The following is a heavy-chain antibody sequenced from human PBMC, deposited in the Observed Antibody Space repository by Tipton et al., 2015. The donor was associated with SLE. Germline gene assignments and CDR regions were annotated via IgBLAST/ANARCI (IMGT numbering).Heavy chain of an antibody. D-gene: IGHD5-18*01. CDR1: GGSISSSSYY. J-gene: IGHJ4*02. V-gene: IGHV4-39*07. Sequence: TLSLTCTVSGGSISSSSYYWGWIRQPPGKGLEWIGSIYYRGSTYYNPSLKSRVTISVDTSKNQFSLKLSSVTAADTAVYYCARVQLCFDYSGQGTLVTVSS. CDR2: IYYRGST. CDR3: ARVQLCFDY.